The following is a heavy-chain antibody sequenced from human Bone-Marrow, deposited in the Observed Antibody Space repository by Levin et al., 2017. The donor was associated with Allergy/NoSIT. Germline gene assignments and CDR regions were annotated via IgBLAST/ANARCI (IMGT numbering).Heavy chain of an antibody. CDR1: GGSISSGGYY. J-gene: IGHJ6*02. V-gene: IGHV4-31*03. CDR3: ARDRGPGGSSSGWSDTYDYYGMDG. Sequence: SQTLLLTCTVSGGSISSGGYYWSWIRQHPGKGLEWIGYIYYSGSTYYNPSLKSRVTISVDTSKNQFSLKLSSVTAADTAVYYCARDRGPGGSSSGWSDTYDYYGMDGWGQGTTVTVSS. D-gene: IGHD6-19*01. CDR2: IYYSGST.